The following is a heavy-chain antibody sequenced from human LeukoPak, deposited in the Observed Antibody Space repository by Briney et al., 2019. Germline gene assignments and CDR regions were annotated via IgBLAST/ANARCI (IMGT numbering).Heavy chain of an antibody. J-gene: IGHJ4*02. D-gene: IGHD3-10*01. CDR1: GGSISSYY. Sequence: SETLSLTCTVSGGSISSYYWSWIRQPAGKGLEWIGRIYTSGSTNYNPSLKSRVTISVDTSKNQFSLKLSSVTAADTAVYYCARRLGRGYGSGSYYNRIFDYWGQGTLVTVSS. CDR2: IYTSGST. V-gene: IGHV4-4*07. CDR3: ARRLGRGYGSGSYYNRIFDY.